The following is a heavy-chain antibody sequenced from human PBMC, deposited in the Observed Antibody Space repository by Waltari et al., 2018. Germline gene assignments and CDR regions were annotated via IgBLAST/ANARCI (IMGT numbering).Heavy chain of an antibody. V-gene: IGHV4-39*01. D-gene: IGHD3-16*01. CDR3: ATYVGASIGTAAFDV. CDR2: ISYRGAT. Sequence: QLHLQESGPGLVQPSETLSLTCSVSGGSITTNRHYWRWIRQPPGKGLEWTATISYRGATYTNPSLKSRVTISVDTFKNQFSLKLRAVTAADTALYYCATYVGASIGTAAFDVWGQGTMVTVSS. J-gene: IGHJ3*01. CDR1: GGSITTNRHY.